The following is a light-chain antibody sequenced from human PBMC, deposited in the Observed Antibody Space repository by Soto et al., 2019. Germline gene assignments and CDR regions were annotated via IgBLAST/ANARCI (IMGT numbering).Light chain of an antibody. V-gene: IGKV3-20*01. CDR2: GAS. Sequence: EIVLTQSPCTLSLSPGERATLNCRASQSISTSSLAWYRQKPGQAPRLLIYGASNRATGVPDRFSGSGSGTDFSLTISRLEPEDFAVYHCQQYYSSPRTFGQGTRLEIK. J-gene: IGKJ5*01. CDR3: QQYYSSPRT. CDR1: QSISTSS.